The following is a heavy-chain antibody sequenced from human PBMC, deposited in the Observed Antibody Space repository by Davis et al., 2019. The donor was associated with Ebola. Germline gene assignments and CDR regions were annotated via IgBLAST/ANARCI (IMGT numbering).Heavy chain of an antibody. J-gene: IGHJ3*02. CDR2: IYPGDSEN. CDR3: ARQGDSSGWHGEGHAFDI. D-gene: IGHD6-19*01. CDR1: GYSFGGYW. V-gene: IGHV5-51*01. Sequence: GESLKISCKGSGYSFGGYWIGWVRQMPGKGLEWMGIIYPGDSENRYSPSFQGQVTISADKSTNTAHLQWSTLKASDTAMYFCARQGDSSGWHGEGHAFDIWGRGTMVTVSS.